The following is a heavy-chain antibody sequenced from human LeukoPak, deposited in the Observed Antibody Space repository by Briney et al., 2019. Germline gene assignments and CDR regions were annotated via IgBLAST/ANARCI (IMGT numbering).Heavy chain of an antibody. J-gene: IGHJ6*03. CDR1: GFTFSSHT. CDR3: TRRGYTDYYYYIDV. V-gene: IGHV3-21*01. Sequence: GGSLRLSCAASGFTFSSHTMNWVRQAPGKGLEWVSSITSSSTYIYYADSVKGRLTISRDNAKNSLYLQMNSLRAEDTAVYYCTRRGYTDYYYYIDVWGKGTTVTVSS. CDR2: ITSSSTYI. D-gene: IGHD6-25*01.